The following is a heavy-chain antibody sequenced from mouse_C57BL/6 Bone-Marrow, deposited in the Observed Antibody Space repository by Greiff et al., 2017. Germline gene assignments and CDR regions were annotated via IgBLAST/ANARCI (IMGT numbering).Heavy chain of an antibody. J-gene: IGHJ4*01. CDR1: GFTFSDYY. Sequence: EVKVVESEGGLVQPGSSMKLSCTASGFTFSDYYMAWVRQVPEKGLEWVANINYDGSSTYYLESLKSRFIISRDNAKNILYLQMSSLKSEDTATYYCARGAYDGFAMDYWGQGTSVTVSS. V-gene: IGHV5-16*01. CDR2: INYDGSST. D-gene: IGHD2-3*01. CDR3: ARGAYDGFAMDY.